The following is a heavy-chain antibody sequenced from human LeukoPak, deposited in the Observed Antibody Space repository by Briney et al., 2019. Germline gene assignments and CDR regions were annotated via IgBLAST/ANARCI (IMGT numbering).Heavy chain of an antibody. CDR1: GFTFSSYW. D-gene: IGHD6-19*01. V-gene: IGHV3-43*01. CDR2: ISWNGGRT. CDR3: AKAVAGSAGGAFDI. Sequence: GGSLRLSCAASGFTFSSYWMSWVRQAPGKGLEWVSLISWNGGRTYYADSVKGRFTISRDNSKKSLYLQMNSLITEDTALYYCAKAVAGSAGGAFDIWGQGTMVTVSS. J-gene: IGHJ3*02.